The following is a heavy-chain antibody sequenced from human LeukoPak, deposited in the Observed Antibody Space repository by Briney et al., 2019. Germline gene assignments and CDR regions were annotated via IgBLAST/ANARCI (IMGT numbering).Heavy chain of an antibody. D-gene: IGHD3-10*01. CDR3: ARDRPKWFRELPLDY. J-gene: IGHJ4*02. CDR2: ISAYNGNT. CDR1: GYTFTSYG. V-gene: IGHV1-18*01. Sequence: GASVKVSCKASGYTFTSYGINWVRQAPGQGLEWMGWISAYNGNTNYAQKLQGRVTMTTDTSTSTAYMELRSLRSDDTAVYYCARDRPKWFRELPLDYWGQGTLVTVSS.